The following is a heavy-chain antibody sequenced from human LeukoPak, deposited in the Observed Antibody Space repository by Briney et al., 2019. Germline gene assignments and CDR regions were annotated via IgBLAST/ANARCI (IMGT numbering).Heavy chain of an antibody. CDR3: AKLTRGLVDY. CDR2: IYSGGST. J-gene: IGHJ4*02. D-gene: IGHD3-10*01. V-gene: IGHV3-66*02. Sequence: GGSLRLSCAASGFTVSSNYMSWVRQAPGKGLEWGSVIYSGGSTYYADSVKGRFTISRDNSKNTLYLQMNSLRAEDTAVYYCAKLTRGLVDYWGQGTLVTVSS. CDR1: GFTVSSNY.